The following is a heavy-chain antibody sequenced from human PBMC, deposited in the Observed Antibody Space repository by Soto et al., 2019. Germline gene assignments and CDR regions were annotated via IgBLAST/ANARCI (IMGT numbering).Heavy chain of an antibody. D-gene: IGHD3-10*01. CDR1: GFTSSSYA. CDR3: AKDLVTSYYGSGMLY. J-gene: IGHJ4*02. CDR2: ISGSGGST. Sequence: AVGSLRLSCAASGFTSSSYAMSWVRQAPGKGLEWVSAISGSGGSTYYADSVKGRFTNSRDNSKNTLYLQMNSPRAEDTAVYYCAKDLVTSYYGSGMLYWGQGTLVNVSS. V-gene: IGHV3-23*01.